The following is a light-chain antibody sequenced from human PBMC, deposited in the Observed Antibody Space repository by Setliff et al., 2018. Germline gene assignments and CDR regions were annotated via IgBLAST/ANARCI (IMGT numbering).Light chain of an antibody. CDR1: SSDIGAYDY. CDR2: DVN. CDR3: SSYTSRTTLDV. Sequence: QSALTQPASVSGSPGQSITISCTGSSSDIGAYDYVSWYQQHPGKAPKLIIYDVNNRPSGVSNRFSGSKSGNTASLTISGLQAEDEADYYCSSYTSRTTLDVFGTGTKGTVL. J-gene: IGLJ1*01. V-gene: IGLV2-14*03.